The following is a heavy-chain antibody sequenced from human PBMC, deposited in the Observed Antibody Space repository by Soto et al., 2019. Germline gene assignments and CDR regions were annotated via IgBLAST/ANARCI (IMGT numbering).Heavy chain of an antibody. CDR1: GGSISSSNW. D-gene: IGHD3-22*01. V-gene: IGHV4-4*02. Sequence: LSLTCAVSGGSISSSNWWSWVRQPPGKGLEWIGEIYHSGSTNYNPSLKSRVTISVDKSKNQFSLKLSSVTAADTAVYYCARDAPLYYYDSSGYYAQDWGQGTLVTVSS. CDR3: ARDAPLYYYDSSGYYAQD. J-gene: IGHJ4*02. CDR2: IYHSGST.